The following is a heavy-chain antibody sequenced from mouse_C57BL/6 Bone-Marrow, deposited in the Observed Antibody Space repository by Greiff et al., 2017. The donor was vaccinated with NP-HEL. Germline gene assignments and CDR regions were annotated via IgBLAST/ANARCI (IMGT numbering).Heavy chain of an antibody. J-gene: IGHJ4*01. CDR3: ARRAYDGYSYYYAMEY. D-gene: IGHD2-3*01. V-gene: IGHV1-62-2*01. CDR1: GYTFTEYT. CDR2: FYPGSGST. Sequence: VKLMESGAELVKPGASVKLSCKASGYTFTEYTIHWVKQRPGQGLEWIGWFYPGSGSTKYNEKFKDKATLTADKSSSTVYMELSRLTSEDSAVYFCARRAYDGYSYYYAMEYWGPGTTVTVSS.